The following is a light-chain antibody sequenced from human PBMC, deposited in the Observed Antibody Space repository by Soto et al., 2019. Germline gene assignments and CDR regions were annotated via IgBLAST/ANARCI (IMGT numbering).Light chain of an antibody. CDR2: EVA. CDR1: SSDVGGYNY. Sequence: QSALTQPPSASGSPGQSVTISCTGTSSDVGGYNYVSWYQQHPGKAPKLIISEVAKRPSGVPDRFSGSKSGNTASLTVSGLQAEDEADYYCSSYAGGNILFGGGTKLTVL. J-gene: IGLJ2*01. V-gene: IGLV2-8*01. CDR3: SSYAGGNIL.